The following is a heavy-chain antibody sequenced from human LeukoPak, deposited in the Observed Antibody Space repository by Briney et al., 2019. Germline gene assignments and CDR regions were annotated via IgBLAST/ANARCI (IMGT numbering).Heavy chain of an antibody. CDR2: ISYDGSNK. Sequence: GGSLRLSCAASGFTFSSYGMHWVRQAPGKGLEWVAVISYDGSNKYYADSVKGRFTISRDNSKNTLYLQMNSLRAEDTAVYYCAKDGHEDIWGQGTMVTVSS. CDR3: AKDGHEDI. V-gene: IGHV3-30*18. J-gene: IGHJ3*02. CDR1: GFTFSSYG.